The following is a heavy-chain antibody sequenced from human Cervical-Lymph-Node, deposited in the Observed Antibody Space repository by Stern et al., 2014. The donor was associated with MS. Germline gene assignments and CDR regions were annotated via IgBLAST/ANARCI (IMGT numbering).Heavy chain of an antibody. Sequence: QVQLVQSGAEVKKPGSSVKISCKASGVTFSEFVFTWVRQAPGEGLEWMGRTIPKFGITNYAQKFQGRLTITADNSTSTTYLELSSLRFDDTAVYYCAREWELWCQGTLATVSS. V-gene: IGHV1-69*09. CDR2: TIPKFGIT. D-gene: IGHD1-26*01. CDR1: GVTFSEFV. CDR3: AREWEL. J-gene: IGHJ4*02.